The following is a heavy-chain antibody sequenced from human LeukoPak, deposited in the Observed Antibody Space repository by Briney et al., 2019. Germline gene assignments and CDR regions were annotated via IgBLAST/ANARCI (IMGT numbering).Heavy chain of an antibody. CDR2: INPNSGGT. CDR3: ARDLAIFGVVIEYYFDY. J-gene: IGHJ4*02. CDR1: GYTFTGYH. Sequence: ASVKVSCKASGYTFTGYHMHWVRQAPGQGLEWMGWINPNSGGTNYAQKFQGRVTMTRDTSISTAYMELSRLRSDDTAVYYCARDLAIFGVVIEYYFDYWGQGTLVTVSS. D-gene: IGHD3-3*01. V-gene: IGHV1-2*02.